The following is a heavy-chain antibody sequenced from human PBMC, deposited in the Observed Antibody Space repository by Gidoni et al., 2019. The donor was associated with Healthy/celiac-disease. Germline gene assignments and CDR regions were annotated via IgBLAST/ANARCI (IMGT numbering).Heavy chain of an antibody. V-gene: IGHV1-2*02. Sequence: QVQLVQSGAEVKKPGASVKVSCTASGYTFTGYYMHWVRQAQGQGLEWMGWINPNSDGTNYAQKFQGRVTMTRDTSISTAYMELSRLRSDDTAVYYCARESSEGYSYGSPKNWFDPWGQGTLVTVSS. CDR1: GYTFTGYY. D-gene: IGHD5-18*01. CDR2: INPNSDGT. CDR3: ARESSEGYSYGSPKNWFDP. J-gene: IGHJ5*02.